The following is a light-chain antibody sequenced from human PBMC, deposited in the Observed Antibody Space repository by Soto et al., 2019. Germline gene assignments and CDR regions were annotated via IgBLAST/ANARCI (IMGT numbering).Light chain of an antibody. CDR2: ADN. CDR1: SSNLGAGYD. V-gene: IGLV1-40*01. CDR3: HSFDSSLDGPV. J-gene: IGLJ1*01. Sequence: QAVVTQPPSVSGAPGQRVTFSCAGTSSNLGAGYDVQWYQHLPGTAPKLLIYADNNRPSGVPDRFSGSKSGTAASLAITGLQAEDEADYYCHSFDSSLDGPVFGTGTKLTVL.